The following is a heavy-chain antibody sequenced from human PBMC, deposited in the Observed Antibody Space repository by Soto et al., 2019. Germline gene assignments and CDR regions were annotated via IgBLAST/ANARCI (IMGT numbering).Heavy chain of an antibody. CDR3: ARDYYKYYDSSGYYRSPAY. CDR1: GFTFSSYA. Sequence: HPGGSLGLSCAASGFTFSSYAMHWVRQAPGKGLEWVALISYDGSDKDYADSVKGRFTISRDNSRNTLFLQMNSLRAEDTAVYYCARDYYKYYDSSGYYRSPAYWGQGTLVTVSS. CDR2: ISYDGSDK. J-gene: IGHJ4*02. V-gene: IGHV3-30-3*01. D-gene: IGHD3-22*01.